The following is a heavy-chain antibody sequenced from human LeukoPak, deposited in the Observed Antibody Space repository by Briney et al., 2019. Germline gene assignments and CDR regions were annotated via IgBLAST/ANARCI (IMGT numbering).Heavy chain of an antibody. V-gene: IGHV4-59*08. CDR3: ARHGSSRYLGGWSDNYYLDY. CDR2: IYYSGST. D-gene: IGHD6-13*01. J-gene: IGHJ4*02. Sequence: SETLSLTCTVSGGSISSYYWSWIRQPPGKGLEWIGYIYYSGSTNYNPSLKSRVTISVDTSKNQFSLKLSSVTAADTAVYYCARHGSSRYLGGWSDNYYLDYWGPGTLVTVSS. CDR1: GGSISSYY.